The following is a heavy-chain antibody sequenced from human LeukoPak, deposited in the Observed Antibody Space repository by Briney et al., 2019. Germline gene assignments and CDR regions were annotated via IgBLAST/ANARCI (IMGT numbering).Heavy chain of an antibody. J-gene: IGHJ3*02. CDR1: GGSISSYY. CDR2: IYYSGST. Sequence: SETLSLTCTVPGGSISSYYWSWIRQPPGKGLEWIGYIYYSGSTNYNPSLKSRVTISVDTSKNQFSLKLSSVTAADTAVYYCARDYYDSIGAFDIWGQGTMVTVSS. D-gene: IGHD3-22*01. V-gene: IGHV4-59*01. CDR3: ARDYYDSIGAFDI.